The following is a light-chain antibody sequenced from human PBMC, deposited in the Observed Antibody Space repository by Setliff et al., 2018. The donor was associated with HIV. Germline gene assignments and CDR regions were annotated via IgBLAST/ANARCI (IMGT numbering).Light chain of an antibody. V-gene: IGLV1-51*01. CDR1: SSNIGNNY. CDR2: DNN. Sequence: QSVLTQPPSVSAAPGQKFTISCSGSSSNIGNNYVSWYQQLPGTAPKLLIYDNNKRPSGIPDRFSGSKSGTSATLGITGLQTGDEADYYCGTWDSSLSALYVFGTGTKVTVL. CDR3: GTWDSSLSALYV. J-gene: IGLJ1*01.